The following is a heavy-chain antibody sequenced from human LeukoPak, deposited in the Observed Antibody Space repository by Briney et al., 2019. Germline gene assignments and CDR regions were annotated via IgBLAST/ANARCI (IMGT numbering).Heavy chain of an antibody. CDR3: ARADCSGGSCYYD. CDR2: IYYSGST. CDR1: GGSISSSSYY. Sequence: TETLSLTCTVSGGSISSSSYYWGWIRQPPGKGLEWIGSIYYSGSTYYNPSLKSRVTISVDTSKNQFSLKLSSVTAADTAVYYCARADCSGGSCYYDWGQGTLVTVSS. D-gene: IGHD2-15*01. V-gene: IGHV4-39*07. J-gene: IGHJ4*02.